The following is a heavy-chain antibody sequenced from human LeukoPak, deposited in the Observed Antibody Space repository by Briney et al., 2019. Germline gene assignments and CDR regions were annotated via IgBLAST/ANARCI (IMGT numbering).Heavy chain of an antibody. J-gene: IGHJ4*02. CDR3: TASDHLYCSSISCHFDY. CDR1: GFTFGDYG. V-gene: IGHV3-49*04. Sequence: GGSLRLACTASGFTFGDYGMSWVRQAPGKGLEWVGFIQSRNYGGTTQHAASVKGRFTISRDDSKSIAYLQMNSLKTEDTAVYYCTASDHLYCSSISCHFDYWGQGTLVTVSS. D-gene: IGHD2-2*01. CDR2: IQSRNYGGTT.